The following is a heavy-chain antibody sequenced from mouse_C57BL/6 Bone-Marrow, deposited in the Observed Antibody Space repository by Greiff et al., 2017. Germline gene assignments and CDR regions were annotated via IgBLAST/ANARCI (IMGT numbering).Heavy chain of an antibody. V-gene: IGHV1-81*01. CDR3: ARWGGDAWFAY. J-gene: IGHJ3*01. Sequence: QVQLQQSGAELARPGASVKLSCKASGYTFTSYGISWVKQRTGQGLEWIGEIYPRSGNTYYNEKFKGKATLTADKSSSTAYMELRSLTSEYSAVYFCARWGGDAWFAYGGQGTLVTVSA. CDR1: GYTFTSYG. D-gene: IGHD3-3*01. CDR2: IYPRSGNT.